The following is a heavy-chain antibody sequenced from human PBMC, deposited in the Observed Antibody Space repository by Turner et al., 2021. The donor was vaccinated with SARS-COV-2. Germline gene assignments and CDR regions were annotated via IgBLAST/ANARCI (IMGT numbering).Heavy chain of an antibody. CDR1: GGSISSYY. V-gene: IGHV4-59*01. D-gene: IGHD2-21*02. CDR3: ARETVNNWVDP. J-gene: IGHJ5*02. Sequence: QVQLQESGPGLVKPSETLSLTCTVSGGSISSYYWSWIRQPPGKGLEWIGYIYYRGSTNYNPSLESRVTISVDTSRNQFSLNLTSVTAADTAIYYCARETVNNWVDPWGQGTLVTVSS. CDR2: IYYRGST.